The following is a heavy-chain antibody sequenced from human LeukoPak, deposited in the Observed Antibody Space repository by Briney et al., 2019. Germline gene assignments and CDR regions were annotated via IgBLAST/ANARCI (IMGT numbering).Heavy chain of an antibody. Sequence: GSLRLSCAASGFTFSSYSMNWVRQAPGKGLEWVSSISSSSSYIYYADSVKGRFTISRDNAKNSLYRQMNSLRAEDTAVYYCARDRGYCSSTSCYLIFDYWGQGTLVTVSS. CDR3: ARDRGYCSSTSCYLIFDY. CDR1: GFTFSSYS. CDR2: ISSSSSYI. V-gene: IGHV3-21*01. J-gene: IGHJ4*02. D-gene: IGHD2-2*01.